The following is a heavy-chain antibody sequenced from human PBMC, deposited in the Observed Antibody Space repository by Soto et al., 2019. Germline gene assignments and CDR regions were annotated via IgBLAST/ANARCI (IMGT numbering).Heavy chain of an antibody. CDR2: ISYDGSNK. CDR3: AKDFYYDSSGYSRGFDY. J-gene: IGHJ4*02. D-gene: IGHD3-22*01. V-gene: IGHV3-30*18. CDR1: GFSLSSYG. Sequence: QVQLVESGGGVVQPGRSLRLSCTATGFSLSSYGMHWVRQAPGKGLEWVAVISYDGSNKYYADSVKGRFTISRDNSKNTLYLQMNSLRAEDTAVYYCAKDFYYDSSGYSRGFDYWGQGTLVTVSS.